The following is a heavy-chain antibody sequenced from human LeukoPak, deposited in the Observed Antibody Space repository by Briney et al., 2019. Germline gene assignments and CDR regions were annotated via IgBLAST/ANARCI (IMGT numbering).Heavy chain of an antibody. Sequence: SETLSLTCTVSGGSISSYYWSWIRQPPGKGLEWIGEINHSGSTNYNPSLKSRVTISVDTSKNQFSLKLSSVTAADTAVYYCARGSPYYYDSSGSDAFDIWGQGTMVTVSS. D-gene: IGHD3-22*01. CDR3: ARGSPYYYDSSGSDAFDI. CDR1: GGSISSYY. V-gene: IGHV4-34*01. J-gene: IGHJ3*02. CDR2: INHSGST.